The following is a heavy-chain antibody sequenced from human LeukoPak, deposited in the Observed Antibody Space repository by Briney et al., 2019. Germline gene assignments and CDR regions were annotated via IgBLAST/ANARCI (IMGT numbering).Heavy chain of an antibody. CDR1: GFTFDDYA. CDR3: AKDKEVREYYNWFDP. J-gene: IGHJ5*02. CDR2: ISWDGGST. V-gene: IGHV3-43D*03. Sequence: PGGSLRLSCAASGFTFDDYAMHWVRQAPGKGLEWVSLISWDGGSTYYADSVKGRFTISRDNSKNSLYLQMNSLRAEDTALNYCAKDKEVREYYNWFDPWGQGTLVTVSS. D-gene: IGHD3-10*01.